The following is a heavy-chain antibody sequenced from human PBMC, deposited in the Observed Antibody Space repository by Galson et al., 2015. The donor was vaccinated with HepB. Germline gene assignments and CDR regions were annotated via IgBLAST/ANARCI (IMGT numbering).Heavy chain of an antibody. Sequence: CAISGDSVSSYSAGWNWIRQSPSRGLEWLGRTCYRSKWYIDYAVSVNGRISITPDTSRNQFSLQLSSVTPEDTAIYYCAGGGLVRGALGWIDPWGPGILVTVSS. CDR3: AGGGLVRGALGWIDP. J-gene: IGHJ5*02. CDR1: GDSVSSYSAG. V-gene: IGHV6-1*01. D-gene: IGHD3-16*02. CDR2: TCYRSKWYI.